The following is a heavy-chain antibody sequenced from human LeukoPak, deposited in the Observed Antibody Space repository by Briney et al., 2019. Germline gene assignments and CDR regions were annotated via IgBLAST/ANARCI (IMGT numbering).Heavy chain of an antibody. D-gene: IGHD3-3*01. J-gene: IGHJ4*02. CDR3: ASFTLGTIFGVVHKYYFDY. CDR2: IYYNGST. CDR1: GGSISSSSYY. Sequence: KSSETLSLTCTVSGGSISSSSYYWGWIRQPPGKGLEWIGSIYYNGSTYYNPSLKSRVTISVDTSKNQFSLKLSSVTAADTAVYYCASFTLGTIFGVVHKYYFDYWGQGTLVTVSS. V-gene: IGHV4-39*01.